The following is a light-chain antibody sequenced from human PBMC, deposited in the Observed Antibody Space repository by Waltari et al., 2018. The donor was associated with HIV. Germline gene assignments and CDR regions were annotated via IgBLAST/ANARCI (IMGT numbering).Light chain of an antibody. CDR2: AAS. J-gene: IGKJ2*01. Sequence: VLTQSPGTLSLSPGDRATLSCRASRSVSSNYLTWYQHRPGQAPRLRSYAASTRATAIPDRFSGRGSGTDFTLTISRLEPEDFAVYYCQQYGTSPYTFGQGTKVEI. CDR3: QQYGTSPYT. V-gene: IGKV3-20*01. CDR1: RSVSSNY.